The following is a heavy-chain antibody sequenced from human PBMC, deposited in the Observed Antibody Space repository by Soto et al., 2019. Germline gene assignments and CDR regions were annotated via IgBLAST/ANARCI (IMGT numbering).Heavy chain of an antibody. CDR1: GFTFSSYG. CDR2: ISYDGSNK. V-gene: IGHV3-30*03. Sequence: QVQLVESGGGVVQPGRSLRLSCAASGFTFSSYGMHWVRQAPGKGLEWVAVISYDGSNKYYADSVKGRFTISRDNSKNTLYLQMNSLRAEDTAAYCCAPWFGAFDYWGQGTLVTVSS. J-gene: IGHJ4*02. D-gene: IGHD3-10*01. CDR3: APWFGAFDY.